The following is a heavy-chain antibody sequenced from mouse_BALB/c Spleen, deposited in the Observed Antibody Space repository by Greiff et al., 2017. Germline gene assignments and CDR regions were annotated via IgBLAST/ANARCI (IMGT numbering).Heavy chain of an antibody. CDR1: GYAFSSYW. D-gene: IGHD3-2*02. J-gene: IGHJ4*01. CDR2: IYPGDGDT. Sequence: QVQLQQSGAELVRPGSSVKISCKASGYAFSSYWMNWVKQRPGPGLEWIGQIYPGDGDTNYNGKFKGKATLTADKSSSTAYMQLSSLPSEDSAVYFCARSGWNGAMDYWGQGTSVTVSS. V-gene: IGHV1-80*01. CDR3: ARSGWNGAMDY.